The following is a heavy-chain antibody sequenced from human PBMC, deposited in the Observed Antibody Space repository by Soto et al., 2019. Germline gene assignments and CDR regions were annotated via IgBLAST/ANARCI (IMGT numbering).Heavy chain of an antibody. J-gene: IGHJ6*02. CDR3: ARDQFDGYDSYYYGMDV. V-gene: IGHV3-30-3*01. CDR2: ISYDGSNK. D-gene: IGHD3-3*01. Sequence: QVQLVESGGGVVQPGRSLRLSCAASGFTFSSYAMHWVRQAPGKGLEWVAVISYDGSNKYYADSVKGRFTISRDNSKNTLYLQMNSLRAEDTAVYYCARDQFDGYDSYYYGMDVWGQGTTVTVSS. CDR1: GFTFSSYA.